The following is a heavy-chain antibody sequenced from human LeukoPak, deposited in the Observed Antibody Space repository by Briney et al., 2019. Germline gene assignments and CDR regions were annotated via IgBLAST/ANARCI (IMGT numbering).Heavy chain of an antibody. Sequence: AGLKLSCKESGYTLTKHYVQCAVHAPAQKLEWMGWINPDNGATTYPQNFQGRVTMNTDSSIGTAYMSLSSLRSDDTAQYYCARGALRELRGFDYWGQGTLVTVSS. D-gene: IGHD1-7*01. V-gene: IGHV1-2*02. CDR2: INPDNGAT. J-gene: IGHJ4*02. CDR1: GYTLTKHY. CDR3: ARGALRELRGFDY.